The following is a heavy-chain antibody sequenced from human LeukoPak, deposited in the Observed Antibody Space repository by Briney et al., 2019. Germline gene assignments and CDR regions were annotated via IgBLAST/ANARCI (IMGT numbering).Heavy chain of an antibody. CDR2: IWYDGSNT. D-gene: IGHD6-25*01. CDR3: ANEIAACAMGYMDV. V-gene: IGHV3-33*06. Sequence: PGGSLRLSCAASEFTFSRNGMPWVRQAPGKGLEWVGGIWYDGSNTYYADSVRGRFTISRDNSKSTMFLQMNSLRVEDTAVYYCANEIAACAMGYMDVWGKGTIVTVSS. CDR1: EFTFSRNG. J-gene: IGHJ6*03.